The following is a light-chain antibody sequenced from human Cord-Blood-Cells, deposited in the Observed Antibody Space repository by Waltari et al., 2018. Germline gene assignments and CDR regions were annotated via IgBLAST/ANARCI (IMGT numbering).Light chain of an antibody. J-gene: IGKJ3*01. CDR2: AAS. V-gene: IGKV1-8*01. Sequence: ALRMTQSPSSLSASTGDRVTITCRASQGISSYLAWYQQKPGKAPKLLIYAASTLQSGVPSRFSGSGSGTDFTLAISCLQSEDFATYDCQQYYSYPVLFGPGTKVDIK. CDR3: QQYYSYPVL. CDR1: QGISSY.